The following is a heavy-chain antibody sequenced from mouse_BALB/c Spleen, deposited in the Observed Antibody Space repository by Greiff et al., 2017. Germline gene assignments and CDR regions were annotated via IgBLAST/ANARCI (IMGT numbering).Heavy chain of an antibody. D-gene: IGHD2-4*01. V-gene: IGHV5-6*01. CDR2: IGSGGSYT. CDR3: ARQGDYDVLDY. J-gene: IGHJ2*01. CDR1: GFTFSSYG. Sequence: EVKVVESGGDLVKPGGSLKLSCAASGFTFSSYGMSWVRQTPDKRLEWVATIGSGGSYTYYPDSVKGRFTISRDNAKNTLYLQMSRLKSEDTAMYYCARQGDYDVLDYGGQGTTRTVSS.